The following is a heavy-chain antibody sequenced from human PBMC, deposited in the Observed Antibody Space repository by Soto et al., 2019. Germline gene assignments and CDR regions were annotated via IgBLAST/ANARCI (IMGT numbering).Heavy chain of an antibody. V-gene: IGHV3-49*03. CDR2: IGSRASGGTT. Sequence: GGSLRLSCTTSGFTFGDYTMSWFRQAPGKGLEWVGFIGSRASGGTTEYAASVKGRFSISRDDSKSIAYLQMNSLKTEDTAVYYCTRNIPPITGTIGGGMDVWGQGTTVTVSS. CDR1: GFTFGDYT. CDR3: TRNIPPITGTIGGGMDV. J-gene: IGHJ6*02. D-gene: IGHD1-20*01.